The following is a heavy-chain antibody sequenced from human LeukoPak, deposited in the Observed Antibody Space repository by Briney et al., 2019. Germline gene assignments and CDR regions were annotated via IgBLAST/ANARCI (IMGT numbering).Heavy chain of an antibody. CDR2: INPNSGGT. V-gene: IGHV1-2*06. J-gene: IGHJ5*02. Sequence: ASVKVSCKASGYTSTGYYMHWVRQAPGQGLEWMGRINPNSGGTNYAQKFQGRVTMTRDTSISTAYLELSRLRSDDTAVYYCARLSCGRYGNSPWGQGTLVTVSS. D-gene: IGHD6-19*01. CDR3: ARLSCGRYGNSP. CDR1: GYTSTGYY.